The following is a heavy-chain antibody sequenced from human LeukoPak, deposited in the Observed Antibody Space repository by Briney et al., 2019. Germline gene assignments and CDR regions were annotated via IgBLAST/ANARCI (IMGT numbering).Heavy chain of an antibody. CDR1: GFTFSSYS. CDR3: AKRKDTSGYYSAFDY. V-gene: IGHV3-23*01. J-gene: IGHJ4*02. CDR2: ISGGGGST. Sequence: GGSLRLSCAASGFTFSSYSMNWVRQAPGKGLEWVSAISGGGGSTYYADSVKGRFTISRDNSKNTLYLQMNSLRAEDTAVYYCAKRKDTSGYYSAFDYWGQGTLVTVSS. D-gene: IGHD3-22*01.